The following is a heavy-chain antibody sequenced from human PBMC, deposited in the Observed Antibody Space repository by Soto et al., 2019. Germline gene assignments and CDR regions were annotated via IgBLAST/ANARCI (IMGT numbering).Heavy chain of an antibody. CDR3: ARQEFDY. CDR2: IRVHNGNT. J-gene: IGHJ4*02. Sequence: ASVKVSCKASGYNFINYGITWVRQAPGQGLEWMGWIRVHNGNTNYAQKLQGRVTMTTDTSTSTAYMELRSLRSDDTAVYYCARQEFDYWGQGTLVTVSS. V-gene: IGHV1-18*01. CDR1: GYNFINYG.